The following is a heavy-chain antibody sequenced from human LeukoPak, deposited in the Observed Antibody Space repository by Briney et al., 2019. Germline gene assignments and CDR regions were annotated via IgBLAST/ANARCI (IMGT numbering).Heavy chain of an antibody. D-gene: IGHD3-22*01. J-gene: IGHJ4*02. Sequence: QPGGSLRLSCAASGFTFSSYWMHWARQAPGKGLVWVSRINSDGSSTSYADSVKGRFTISRDNAKNTPYLQMNSLRAEDTAVYYCARERYYYDSSGYYSGGDYWGQGTLVTVSS. CDR2: INSDGSST. CDR1: GFTFSSYW. CDR3: ARERYYYDSSGYYSGGDY. V-gene: IGHV3-74*01.